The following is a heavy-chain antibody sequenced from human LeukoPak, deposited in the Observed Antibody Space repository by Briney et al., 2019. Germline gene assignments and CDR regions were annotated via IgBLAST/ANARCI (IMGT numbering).Heavy chain of an antibody. V-gene: IGHV4-59*01. J-gene: IGHJ4*02. CDR1: GGSFSGYY. D-gene: IGHD3-10*01. CDR2: IYYSGST. CDR3: ASGLLWFGEIDY. Sequence: SETLSLTCAVYGGSFSGYYWSWIRQPPGKGLEWIGYIYYSGSTNYNPSLKSRVTISVDTSKNQFSLKLSSVTAADTAVYYCASGLLWFGEIDYWGQGTLVTVSS.